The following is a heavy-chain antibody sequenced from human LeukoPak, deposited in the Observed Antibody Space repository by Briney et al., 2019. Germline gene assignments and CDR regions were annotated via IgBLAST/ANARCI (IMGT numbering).Heavy chain of an antibody. Sequence: GRSLRLSCAASGFTFSSYGMHWVRQAPGKGLEWVAVISYDGSNKYYADSVKGRFTISRDNSKNTLYLQMNSLRAEDTAVYYCARVVIAAAESLSWFDPWGQGTLVTVSS. J-gene: IGHJ5*02. CDR1: GFTFSSYG. CDR3: ARVVIAAAESLSWFDP. CDR2: ISYDGSNK. V-gene: IGHV3-30*03. D-gene: IGHD6-13*01.